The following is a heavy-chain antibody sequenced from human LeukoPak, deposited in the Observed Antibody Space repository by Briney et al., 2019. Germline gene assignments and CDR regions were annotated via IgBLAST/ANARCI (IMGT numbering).Heavy chain of an antibody. V-gene: IGHV4-61*01. CDR2: IHYSGST. J-gene: IGHJ4*01. CDR3: ARGHRVVIGGGINY. Sequence: PAETLSLTCTVSGGPVSSGRYYWSWIRQPPGKGLEWIGYIHYSGSTNYTPSLKSRVTISVDTSKNQFSLNLSSVTAADTAVYYCARGHRVVIGGGINYWGQGTMVTVSS. CDR1: GGPVSSGRYY. D-gene: IGHD3-3*01.